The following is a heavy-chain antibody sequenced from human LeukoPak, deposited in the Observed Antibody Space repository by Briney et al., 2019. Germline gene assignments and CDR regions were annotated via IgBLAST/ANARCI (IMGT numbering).Heavy chain of an antibody. CDR3: ARDLYCSSTSCTDAFDI. J-gene: IGHJ3*02. CDR2: ISYSSSYI. D-gene: IGHD2-2*01. Sequence: GGSLRLSCAASGFTFSSYTMNWVRQAPGKGLEWVSSISYSSSYIYYADSVQGRFTISRDNAKNTLYLQMNTLRAEDTAVYYCARDLYCSSTSCTDAFDIWGQGTMVTASS. CDR1: GFTFSSYT. V-gene: IGHV3-21*01.